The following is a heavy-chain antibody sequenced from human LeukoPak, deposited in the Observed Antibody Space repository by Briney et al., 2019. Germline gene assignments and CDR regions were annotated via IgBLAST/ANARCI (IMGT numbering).Heavy chain of an antibody. J-gene: IGHJ4*02. CDR3: AREGRSSGYYYDSSDYYFDH. D-gene: IGHD3-22*01. V-gene: IGHV3-23*01. Sequence: GGSLRLSCAASGFTFSSYAMSWIRQAPGKGLDWVSVISGSGGTTSYAESVKGRFTISRDNSKNTLYLQMNSLSAEDTAVYYCAREGRSSGYYYDSSDYYFDHWGQGTLVTVSS. CDR2: ISGSGGTT. CDR1: GFTFSSYA.